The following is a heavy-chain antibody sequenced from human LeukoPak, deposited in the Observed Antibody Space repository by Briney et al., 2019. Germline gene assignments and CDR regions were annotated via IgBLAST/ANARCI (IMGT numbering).Heavy chain of an antibody. CDR3: ATGSRRGYGDQGVVFDY. Sequence: ASVKVSCKASGYTFTSYDINWVRQATGQGLEWMGWMNPNSGNTGYAQKFQGRVTMTRNTSISTAYMELSSLRSEDTAVYYCATGSRRGYGDQGVVFDYWGQGTLVTVSS. V-gene: IGHV1-8*01. CDR1: GYTFTSYD. J-gene: IGHJ4*02. D-gene: IGHD4-17*01. CDR2: MNPNSGNT.